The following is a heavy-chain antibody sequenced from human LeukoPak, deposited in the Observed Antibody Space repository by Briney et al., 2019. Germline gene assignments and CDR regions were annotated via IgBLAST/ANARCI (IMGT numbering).Heavy chain of an antibody. CDR1: GGSISSHY. Sequence: PSETLSLTCTVSGGSISSHYWSWIRQPPGKGLEWIGYIYYSGSTNYNPSLKSRVTISVDTSKNQFSLKLSSVTAADTAVYYCAATYSSSSYEYFQHWGQGTLVTVSS. V-gene: IGHV4-59*11. D-gene: IGHD6-6*01. CDR2: IYYSGST. J-gene: IGHJ1*01. CDR3: AATYSSSSYEYFQH.